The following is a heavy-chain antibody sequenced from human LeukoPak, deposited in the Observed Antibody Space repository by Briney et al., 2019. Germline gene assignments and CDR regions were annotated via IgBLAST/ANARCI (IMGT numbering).Heavy chain of an antibody. CDR3: ARARIAVAGTGSYWYFDL. D-gene: IGHD6-19*01. CDR2: IYTSGST. V-gene: IGHV4-4*07. Sequence: SETLSLTCTVSGGSISSYYWSWIRQPAGEGLEWIGRIYTSGSTNYNPYLKSRVTMSVDTSKNQFSLKLSSVTAADTAVYYCARARIAVAGTGSYWYFDLWGRGTLVTVSS. J-gene: IGHJ2*01. CDR1: GGSISSYY.